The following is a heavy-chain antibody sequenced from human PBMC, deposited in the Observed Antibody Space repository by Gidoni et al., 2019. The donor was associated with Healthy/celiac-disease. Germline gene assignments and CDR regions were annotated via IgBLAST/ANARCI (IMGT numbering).Heavy chain of an antibody. V-gene: IGHV3-48*02. CDR3: ARVRRALGWFDP. CDR2: ISSSSSTI. Sequence: EVQLVESGGGLVQPGGSLRLSCAASGFTFSSYSMNWVRQAPGKGLEWVPYISSSSSTIYYADSVKGRFTISRDNAKNSLYLQMNSLRDEDTAVYYCARVRRALGWFDPWGQGTLVTVSS. J-gene: IGHJ5*02. CDR1: GFTFSSYS.